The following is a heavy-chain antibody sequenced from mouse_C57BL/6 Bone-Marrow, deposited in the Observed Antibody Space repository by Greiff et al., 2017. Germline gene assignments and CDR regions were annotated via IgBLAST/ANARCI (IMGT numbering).Heavy chain of an antibody. J-gene: IGHJ3*01. V-gene: IGHV5-4*01. CDR1: GFTFSSYA. CDR2: ISDGGSYT. D-gene: IGHD1-1*01. CDR3: ARGRYGSSWGFAY. Sequence: EVQLVESGGGLVKPGGSLKLSCAASGFTFSSYAMSWVRQTPEKRLEWVATISDGGSYTYYPDNVKGRFTISRDNAKNNLYLQMSHLKSEDTAMYYCARGRYGSSWGFAYWGQGTLVTVSA.